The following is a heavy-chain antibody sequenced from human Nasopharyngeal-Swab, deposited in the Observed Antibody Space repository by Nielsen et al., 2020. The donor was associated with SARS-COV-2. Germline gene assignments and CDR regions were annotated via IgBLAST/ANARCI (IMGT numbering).Heavy chain of an antibody. CDR1: GGTFSTYA. V-gene: IGHV1-69*13. CDR2: IITHFGSP. J-gene: IGHJ6*03. D-gene: IGHD3-10*01. CDR3: ALSLGKELSSAEDSYFMAV. Sequence: SVKVSCKASGGTFSTYAINWVRQAPGQGLEWMGGIITHFGSPNYAQKFQGSVSITADESTGTAYMELSSLSSEDTAVYYCALSLGKELSSAEDSYFMAVWGKGTTVTVSS.